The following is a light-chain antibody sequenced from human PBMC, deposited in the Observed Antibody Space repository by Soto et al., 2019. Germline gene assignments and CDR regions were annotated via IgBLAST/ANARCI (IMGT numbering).Light chain of an antibody. Sequence: EIVLTQSPATLSLSPGERATLSCRASQSVVTYLAWYQHKPGRPPRLLIYDASTRVTGIPARFSGSGSGTDFTLTISSLEPEDFAVYFCQQRRDWPLTFGGGTKVEIK. CDR1: QSVVTY. J-gene: IGKJ4*01. V-gene: IGKV3-11*01. CDR3: QQRRDWPLT. CDR2: DAS.